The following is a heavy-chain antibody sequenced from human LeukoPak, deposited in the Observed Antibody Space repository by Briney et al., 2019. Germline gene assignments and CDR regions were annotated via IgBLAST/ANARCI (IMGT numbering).Heavy chain of an antibody. J-gene: IGHJ5*02. V-gene: IGHV4-34*01. CDR3: ARDVTTTTHWFDP. D-gene: IGHD4-11*01. CDR2: INHSGST. CDR1: GGSFSGYY. Sequence: SETLSLTCAVYGGSFSGYYWSWIRQPPGKGLEWIGEINHSGSTNYNPSLKSRVTISVDTSKNQFSLKLRSVTAADTAVYYCARDVTTTTHWFDPWGQGTLVTVSS.